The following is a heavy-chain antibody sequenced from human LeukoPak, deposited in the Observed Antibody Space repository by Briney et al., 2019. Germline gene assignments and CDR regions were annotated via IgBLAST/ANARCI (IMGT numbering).Heavy chain of an antibody. V-gene: IGHV3-48*01. CDR2: IKGRSDTI. CDR1: GFIFNNYG. J-gene: IGHJ5*02. Sequence: GGSLRLSCTASGFIFNNYGMNWVRQAPGKGLEWISYIKGRSDTIHYADSVKGRFTISRDNAKNTLSLQMTSLRAEDTAIYCCVRGQGAHDNWFDPWGQGTLVTVAS. CDR3: VRGQGAHDNWFDP. D-gene: IGHD4/OR15-4a*01.